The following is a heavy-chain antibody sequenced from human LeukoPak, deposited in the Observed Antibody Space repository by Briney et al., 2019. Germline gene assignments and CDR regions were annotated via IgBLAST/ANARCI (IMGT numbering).Heavy chain of an antibody. CDR3: AREINYYFYMDV. Sequence: PGGSLRLSCAASGFTFSDYTFHWVREAPGNGLEWVAVISDGGGNKYYPDSVKGRFTVSRDNSKNTLYLQMTSLRAEDPAVYYCAREINYYFYMDVWGKGTTVAVS. V-gene: IGHV3-30*01. J-gene: IGHJ6*03. CDR1: GFTFSDYT. CDR2: ISDGGGNK.